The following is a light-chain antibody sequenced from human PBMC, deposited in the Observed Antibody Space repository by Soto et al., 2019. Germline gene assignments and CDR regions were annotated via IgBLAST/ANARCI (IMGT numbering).Light chain of an antibody. CDR2: EVS. J-gene: IGLJ1*01. CDR1: NSDVGAYNL. CDR3: RSYAGGVTFYV. V-gene: IGLV2-23*02. Sequence: QSVLTQPASVSGSPGQSITISCTGTNSDVGAYNLVSWYQQYPGKAPKLIIFEVSKRPSGVTDRFSGSKSGNTASLTISGLQAEDEADDYCRSYAGGVTFYVFGTGTKLTVL.